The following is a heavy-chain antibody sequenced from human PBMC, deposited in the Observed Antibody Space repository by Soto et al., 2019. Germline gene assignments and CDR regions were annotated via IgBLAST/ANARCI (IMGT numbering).Heavy chain of an antibody. V-gene: IGHV3-23*01. CDR1: GFTFSSYA. CDR2: ISGSGGST. J-gene: IGHJ6*02. CDR3: AKDSSIQIVGANTAPGYYYYYGMDV. D-gene: IGHD1-26*01. Sequence: GGSLRLSCAASGFTFSSYAMSWGRQAPGKGLEWVSAISGSGGSTYDADSVKGRFTISRDNSKNTLYLKMNRQRAEETAVYYCAKDSSIQIVGANTAPGYYYYYGMDVWGQGTTVTVSS.